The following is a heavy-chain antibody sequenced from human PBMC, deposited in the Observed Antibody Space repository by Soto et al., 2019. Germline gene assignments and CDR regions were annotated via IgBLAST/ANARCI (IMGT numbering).Heavy chain of an antibody. Sequence: LSLTCAVYGGSFSGYYWSWIRQPPGKGLEWIGEINHSGSTNYNPSLKSRVTISVDTSKNQFSLKLSSVTAADTAVYYCARGTGYYGSGSAYYYYGMDVWGQGPTVTVYS. CDR3: ARGTGYYGSGSAYYYYGMDV. D-gene: IGHD3-10*01. CDR2: INHSGST. V-gene: IGHV4-34*01. J-gene: IGHJ6*02. CDR1: GGSFSGYY.